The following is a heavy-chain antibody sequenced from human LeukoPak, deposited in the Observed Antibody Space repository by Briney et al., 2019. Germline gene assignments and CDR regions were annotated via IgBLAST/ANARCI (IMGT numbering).Heavy chain of an antibody. Sequence: ASVKVSCKASGATFSSYAISWVRQAPGQGLEWMGGIIPIFGTANYAQKFQGRVTITADESTSTAYMELSSLRSEDTAVYYCASCIGYCSSTSCYYYYYMDVWGKGTTVTVS. J-gene: IGHJ6*03. CDR2: IIPIFGTA. CDR1: GATFSSYA. CDR3: ASCIGYCSSTSCYYYYYMDV. V-gene: IGHV1-69*13. D-gene: IGHD2-2*01.